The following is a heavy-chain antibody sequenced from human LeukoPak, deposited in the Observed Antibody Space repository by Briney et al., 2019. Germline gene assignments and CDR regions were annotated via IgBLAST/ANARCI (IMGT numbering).Heavy chain of an antibody. Sequence: VASVKVSCKASGGTFSSYAISWVRQAPGQGLEWMGGIIPIFGTANYAQKFQGRVTITADESTSTAYMELSSLRSEDTAVYYCAINNDIVVVPAAIFTIGAFDIWGQGTMVTVSS. D-gene: IGHD2-2*02. CDR3: AINNDIVVVPAAIFTIGAFDI. CDR1: GGTFSSYA. CDR2: IIPIFGTA. J-gene: IGHJ3*02. V-gene: IGHV1-69*13.